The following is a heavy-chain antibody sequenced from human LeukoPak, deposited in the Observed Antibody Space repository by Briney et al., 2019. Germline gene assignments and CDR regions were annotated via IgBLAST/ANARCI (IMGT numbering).Heavy chain of an antibody. J-gene: IGHJ4*02. D-gene: IGHD2-2*01. CDR2: ISAYNGNT. CDR3: ARGLGTVPAARIDY. CDR1: GYTFSSYG. Sequence: ASVKVSCKASGYTFSSYGITWVRQAPGQGLEWMGWISAYNGNTNYAQKLQGGVTMTTDTSTSTAYMELRSLRSDDTAVYYCARGLGTVPAARIDYWGQGTLVIVSS. V-gene: IGHV1-18*01.